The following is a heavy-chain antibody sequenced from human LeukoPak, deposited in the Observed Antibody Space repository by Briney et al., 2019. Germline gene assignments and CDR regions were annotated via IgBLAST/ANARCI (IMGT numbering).Heavy chain of an antibody. D-gene: IGHD6-6*01. CDR1: GYTLTELS. V-gene: IGHV1-24*01. Sequence: ATVKVSCKVSGYTLTELSMHWVRQAPGKGLEWTGGFDPEDGETIYAQKFQGRVTMTEDSSTDTAYMELSNLRSEDTAVYYCAKGAARVYYYYYMDVWGKGTTVTVSS. J-gene: IGHJ6*03. CDR3: AKGAARVYYYYYMDV. CDR2: FDPEDGET.